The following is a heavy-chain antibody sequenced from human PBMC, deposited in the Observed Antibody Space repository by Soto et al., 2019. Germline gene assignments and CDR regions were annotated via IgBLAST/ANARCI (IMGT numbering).Heavy chain of an antibody. J-gene: IGHJ4*02. D-gene: IGHD5-12*01. Sequence: PGGSLRLSWAASGFTFGSYGMHWVRQAPGKGLEWVAVISYDGSNKYYADSVKGRFTISRDNSKNTLYLQMNSLRAEDTAVYYCAKDPRDIVATIGLDYWGQGTLVTVSS. V-gene: IGHV3-30*18. CDR1: GFTFGSYG. CDR3: AKDPRDIVATIGLDY. CDR2: ISYDGSNK.